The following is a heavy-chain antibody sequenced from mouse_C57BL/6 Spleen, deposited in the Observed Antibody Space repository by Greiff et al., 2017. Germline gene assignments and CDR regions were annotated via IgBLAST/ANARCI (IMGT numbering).Heavy chain of an antibody. D-gene: IGHD2-4*01. Sequence: QVQLQQPGAELVKPGASVKLSCKASGYTFTSYWMHWVKQRPGQGLEWIGMIHPTSGSTNYNEKFKSKATLTVDKSSSTAYMQLSSLTSEDSAVYYCARGDDYDGEFAYWGQGALVTVSA. J-gene: IGHJ3*01. CDR1: GYTFTSYW. CDR3: ARGDDYDGEFAY. V-gene: IGHV1-64*01. CDR2: IHPTSGST.